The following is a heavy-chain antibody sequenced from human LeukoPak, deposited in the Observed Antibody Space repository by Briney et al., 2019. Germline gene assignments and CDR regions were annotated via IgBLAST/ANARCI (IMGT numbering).Heavy chain of an antibody. CDR2: IYTSGST. Sequence: SETLSLTCTVSGGSISSYYWSWIRQPAGKGLEWIGRIYTSGSTNYNLSLKSRVTMSVDTSKNQFSLKLSSVTAADTAVYYCARDTSTTYYDFWSGYQAGGFDYWGQGTLVTVSS. J-gene: IGHJ4*02. CDR1: GGSISSYY. D-gene: IGHD3-3*01. CDR3: ARDTSTTYYDFWSGYQAGGFDY. V-gene: IGHV4-4*07.